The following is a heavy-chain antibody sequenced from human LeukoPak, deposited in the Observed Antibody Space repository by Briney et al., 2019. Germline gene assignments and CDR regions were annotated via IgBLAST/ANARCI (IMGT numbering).Heavy chain of an antibody. CDR1: GGTFSSYA. Sequence: SVKVSCKASGGTFSSYAISWVRQAPGQGLEWMGRIIPILGIANYAQKFQGRVTITADKSTSTAYMELSSLRSEDTAVYYCATVFKSGCLDYWGQGTLVTVSS. D-gene: IGHD3-10*01. V-gene: IGHV1-69*04. CDR2: IIPILGIA. CDR3: ATVFKSGCLDY. J-gene: IGHJ4*02.